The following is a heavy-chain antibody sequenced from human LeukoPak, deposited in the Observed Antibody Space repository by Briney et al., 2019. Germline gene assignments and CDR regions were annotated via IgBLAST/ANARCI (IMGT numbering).Heavy chain of an antibody. CDR1: GFQFSGYG. CDR3: AKVMPPGRILFYSYYMDV. Sequence: GGSLRLSCAASGFQFSGYGLHWVRQAPDKGLEWVAFIRYDGSNEYYADSVKGRFTISRDKSKNTLSLQMNSLRVEDTAMYYCAKVMPPGRILFYSYYMDVWGRGTTVTVSS. CDR2: IRYDGSNE. J-gene: IGHJ6*03. D-gene: IGHD2-15*01. V-gene: IGHV3-30*02.